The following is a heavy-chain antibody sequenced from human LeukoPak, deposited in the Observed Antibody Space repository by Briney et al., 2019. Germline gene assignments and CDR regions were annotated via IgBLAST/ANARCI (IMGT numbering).Heavy chain of an antibody. V-gene: IGHV3-30*04. CDR3: ARDSGYYDSSGYFDY. J-gene: IGHJ4*02. CDR1: GFTFSSYA. CDR2: ISYDGSNK. D-gene: IGHD3-22*01. Sequence: GRSLRLSCAASGFTFSSYAMHWVRQAPGKGLEWVAVISYDGSNKYYADSVKGRFTISRDNSKITLYLQMNSLGAEDTAVYYCARDSGYYDSSGYFDYWGQGTLVTVSS.